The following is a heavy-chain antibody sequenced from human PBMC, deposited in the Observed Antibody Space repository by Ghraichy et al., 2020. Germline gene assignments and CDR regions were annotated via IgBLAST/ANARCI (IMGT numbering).Heavy chain of an antibody. J-gene: IGHJ3*02. CDR2: ISGSGGST. Sequence: GGSLRLSCAASGFTFSSYAMSWVRQAPGKGLEWVSAISGSGGSTYYADSVKGRFTISRDNSKNTLYLQMNSLRAEDTAVYYCAKDAVYSSSWSPPDAFDIWGQGTMVTVSS. D-gene: IGHD6-13*01. CDR1: GFTFSSYA. V-gene: IGHV3-23*01. CDR3: AKDAVYSSSWSPPDAFDI.